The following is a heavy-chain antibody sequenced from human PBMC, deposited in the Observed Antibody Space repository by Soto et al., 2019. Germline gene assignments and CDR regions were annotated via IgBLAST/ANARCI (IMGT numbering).Heavy chain of an antibody. V-gene: IGHV1-46*01. CDR1: GYTFTSYY. CDR2: INPSGGST. CDR3: ARDNAGLGVGHYYYYYYMDV. D-gene: IGHD3-3*01. J-gene: IGHJ6*03. Sequence: GASVKVSCKASGYTFTSYYMHWVRQAPGQGLEWMGIINPSGGSTSYAQKFQGRVTMTRDTSTSTVYMELSSLRSEDTAVYYCARDNAGLGVGHYYYYYYMDVWGKGTTVTVSS.